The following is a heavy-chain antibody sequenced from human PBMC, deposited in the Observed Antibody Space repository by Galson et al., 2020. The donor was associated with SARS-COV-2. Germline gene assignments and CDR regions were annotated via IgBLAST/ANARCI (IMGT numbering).Heavy chain of an antibody. D-gene: IGHD3-3*01. CDR1: GFTVSSNY. J-gene: IGHJ6*02. CDR2: IYSDGST. Sequence: GGSLRLSCAASGFTVSSNYMSWVRQAPGKGLEWVSIIYSDGSTSYADSVKGRFTISRDNSKNTLYLQMNGLRAEDTAVYYCARDLPLDGLGMDAWGQGTTVTVSS. CDR3: ARDLPLDGLGMDA. V-gene: IGHV3-53*01.